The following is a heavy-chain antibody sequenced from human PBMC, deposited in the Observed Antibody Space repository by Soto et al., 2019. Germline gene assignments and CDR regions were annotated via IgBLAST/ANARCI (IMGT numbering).Heavy chain of an antibody. CDR2: IWSDGTNS. CDR1: GFTFSNYA. D-gene: IGHD2-15*01. CDR3: ARHPTNCSGDYCYPVD. J-gene: IGHJ4*02. V-gene: IGHV3-33*01. Sequence: QVQLVESGGGVVQPGKSLRLSCTASGFTFSNYAMHWVRQAPGKGLEWVSVIWSDGTNSYYEDSVRGRFTISRDNSKNTPFLQMNSLRAEDTAVYYCARHPTNCSGDYCYPVDWGQATLVSVSS.